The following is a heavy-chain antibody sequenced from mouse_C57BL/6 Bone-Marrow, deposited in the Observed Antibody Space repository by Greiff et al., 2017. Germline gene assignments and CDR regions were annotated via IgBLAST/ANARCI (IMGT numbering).Heavy chain of an antibody. V-gene: IGHV5-16*01. D-gene: IGHD2-2*01. CDR2: INYDGSST. J-gene: IGHJ3*01. Sequence: EVQVVESEGGLVQPGSSMKLSCTASGFTFSDYYMAWVRQVPEKGLEWVANINYDGSSTYYLDSLKSRFIISRDNAKNILYLQMSSLKSEDTATYYCARDGGGYEGFAYWGQGTLVTVSA. CDR3: ARDGGGYEGFAY. CDR1: GFTFSDYY.